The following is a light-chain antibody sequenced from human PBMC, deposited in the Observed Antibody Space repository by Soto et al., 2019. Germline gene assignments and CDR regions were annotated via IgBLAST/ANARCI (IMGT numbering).Light chain of an antibody. CDR3: QQSYSTPYT. CDR1: QDITNC. Sequence: DIQMTQSPSSLSASVGDRVTITCQASQDITNCLNWYHQKPGKAPKLLIYDASNLETGVPSRFSGSGSGTDFTLTISSLQPEDFATYYCQQSYSTPYTFGQGTRLEI. V-gene: IGKV1-39*01. CDR2: DAS. J-gene: IGKJ5*01.